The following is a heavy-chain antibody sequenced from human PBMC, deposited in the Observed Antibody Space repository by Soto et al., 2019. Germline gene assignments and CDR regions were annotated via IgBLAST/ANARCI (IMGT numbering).Heavy chain of an antibody. CDR2: IYYSGST. V-gene: IGHV4-59*08. CDR3: ARVIRDIVALGYDSSGYSYYFDY. D-gene: IGHD3-22*01. CDR1: GGSISSYY. J-gene: IGHJ4*02. Sequence: SETLSLTCTVSGGSISSYYWSWIRQPPGKGLEWIGYIYYSGSTNYNPSLKSRVTISVDTSKNQFSLKLSSVTAADTAVYYCARVIRDIVALGYDSSGYSYYFDYWGQGTLVTVSS.